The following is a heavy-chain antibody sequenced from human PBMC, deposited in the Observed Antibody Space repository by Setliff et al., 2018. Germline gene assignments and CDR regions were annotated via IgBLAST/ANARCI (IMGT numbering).Heavy chain of an antibody. CDR2: IDPKSGRT. D-gene: IGHD3-16*01. V-gene: IGHV1-2*02. CDR1: EYPFVGYF. Sequence: GASVKVSCKTSEYPFVGYFIYWMRQAPGQGLEWVGWIDPKSGRTKYAVKFQGRVTMTRDTSSSTIYMEVNSLTSDDTAVYFCAKQGDLAFDYWGQGTQVTVSS. CDR3: AKQGDLAFDY. J-gene: IGHJ4*02.